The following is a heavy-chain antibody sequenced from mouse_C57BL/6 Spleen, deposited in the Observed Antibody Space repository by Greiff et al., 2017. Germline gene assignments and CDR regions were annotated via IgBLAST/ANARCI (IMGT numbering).Heavy chain of an antibody. CDR2: IRSKSNNYAT. J-gene: IGHJ4*01. CDR1: GFSFNTYA. V-gene: IGHV10-1*01. D-gene: IGHD3-2*02. CDR3: VRQLRLPYYAMDY. Sequence: EVKVVESGGGLVQPKGSLKLSCAASGFSFNTYAMNWVRQAPGKGLEWVARIRSKSNNYATYYADSVKDRLTIARDDSESMRYLQMNNLKTEDTAMYYCVRQLRLPYYAMDYWGQGTSVTVSS.